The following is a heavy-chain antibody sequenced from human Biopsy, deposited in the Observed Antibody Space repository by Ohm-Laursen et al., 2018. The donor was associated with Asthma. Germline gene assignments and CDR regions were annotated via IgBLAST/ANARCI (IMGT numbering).Heavy chain of an antibody. CDR3: ARDRAATGLNDAFDT. Sequence: GSLRLSCTASGFTFDDYAMSWVRQAPGKGLEWVSGINWNGGSTGYADSVKGRFTISRDNAKNSLYLQMNSLRAEDTALYHCARDRAATGLNDAFDTWGQGTMVTVSS. J-gene: IGHJ3*02. D-gene: IGHD1-14*01. V-gene: IGHV3-20*01. CDR1: GFTFDDYA. CDR2: INWNGGST.